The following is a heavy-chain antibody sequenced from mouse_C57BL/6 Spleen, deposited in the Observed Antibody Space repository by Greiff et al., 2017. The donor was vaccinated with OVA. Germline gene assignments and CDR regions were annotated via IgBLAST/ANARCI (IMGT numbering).Heavy chain of an antibody. CDR1: GFTFSDYG. J-gene: IGHJ1*03. CDR3: ARPHYYGSSYVGWYFDV. V-gene: IGHV5-17*01. Sequence: EVQLVESGGGLVKPGGSLKLSCAASGFTFSDYGMHWVRQAPEKGLEWVAYISSGSSTIYYADTVKGRFTISRDNAKNTLFLQMTSLRSEDTAMYYCARPHYYGSSYVGWYFDVWGTGTTVTVSS. CDR2: ISSGSSTI. D-gene: IGHD1-1*01.